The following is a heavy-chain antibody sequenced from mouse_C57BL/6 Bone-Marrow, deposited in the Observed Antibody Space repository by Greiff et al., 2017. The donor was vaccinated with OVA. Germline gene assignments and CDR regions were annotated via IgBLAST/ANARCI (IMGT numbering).Heavy chain of an antibody. CDR3: ARIGFITTVVRYFDV. D-gene: IGHD1-1*01. J-gene: IGHJ1*03. CDR2: ISSGSSTI. Sequence: EVKLMESGGGLVKPGGSLKLSCAASGFTFSDYGMHWVRQAPEKGLEWVAYISSGSSTIYYADTVQGRFTISRDNAKNTLFLQMTSLRSEDTAMYYCARIGFITTVVRYFDVWGTGTTVTVSS. CDR1: GFTFSDYG. V-gene: IGHV5-17*01.